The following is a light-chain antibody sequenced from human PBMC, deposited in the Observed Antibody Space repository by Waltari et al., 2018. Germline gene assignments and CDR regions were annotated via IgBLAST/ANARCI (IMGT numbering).Light chain of an antibody. Sequence: DIQMTQSPSSVSASVGDRVTITCRAGQGISTWLAWYQQKPGKAPQLLIYAASTLQSGVPSRFSGSGSGTDFTLTISNLQPEDVATYYCQQGSIFPRTFGQGTKVEIQ. CDR3: QQGSIFPRT. V-gene: IGKV1-12*01. CDR1: QGISTW. CDR2: AAS. J-gene: IGKJ1*01.